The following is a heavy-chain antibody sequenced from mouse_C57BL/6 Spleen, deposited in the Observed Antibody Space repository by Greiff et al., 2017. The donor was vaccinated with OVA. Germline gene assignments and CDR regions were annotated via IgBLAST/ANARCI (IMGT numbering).Heavy chain of an antibody. D-gene: IGHD3-2*02. CDR1: GYTFTSYW. J-gene: IGHJ3*01. V-gene: IGHV1-59*01. CDR3: AREGGDSSGLAWVAY. CDR2: IDPSDSYT. Sequence: VQLQQPGAELVRPGTSVKLSCKASGYTFTSYWMHWVKQRPGQGLEWIGVIDPSDSYTNYNQQFKGKATLTVDTSSRTAYMQLSSMTSEDDEVYYCAREGGDSSGLAWVAYWGQGTMVTVSA.